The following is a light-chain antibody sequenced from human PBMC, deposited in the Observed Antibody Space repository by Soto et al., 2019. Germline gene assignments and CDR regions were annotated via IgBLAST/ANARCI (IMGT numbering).Light chain of an antibody. CDR1: QSVRSSY. CDR2: SAS. CDR3: QQYGSSPPT. J-gene: IGKJ1*01. Sequence: EIVLTQSPGTLSLSPGERATLSCRASQSVRSSYLAWYQRKPGQAPRLLIYSASTRATGIPDRFSGSGSGTDFTLTISRLEPEDFAVYYCQQYGSSPPTFGQGTKVDIK. V-gene: IGKV3-20*01.